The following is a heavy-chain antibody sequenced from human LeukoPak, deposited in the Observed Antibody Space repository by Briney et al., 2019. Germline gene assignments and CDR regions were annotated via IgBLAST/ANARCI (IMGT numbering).Heavy chain of an antibody. V-gene: IGHV3-30*18. CDR2: ISNDGSEK. J-gene: IGHJ4*02. Sequence: GGSLRLSCAASGFTFSKNGMHWVRQAPGKGLEWVAVISNDGSEKNYGDSVKGRFTISRDNPKNTLYLQMNSLRPEDTAVYYCAKSTYRSGFDPDYWGQGTLVTVSS. CDR3: AKSTYRSGFDPDY. CDR1: GFTFSKNG. D-gene: IGHD3-22*01.